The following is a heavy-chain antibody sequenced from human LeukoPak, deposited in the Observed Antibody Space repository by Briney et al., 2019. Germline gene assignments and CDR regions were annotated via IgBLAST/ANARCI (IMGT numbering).Heavy chain of an antibody. Sequence: GGSLRLSCAASGFTFSAQWMSWVRQAPGKGLEWVAIVNQAGTQKYYVDSVKGRFTISRDNAENSLYLQMNSLRAEDTAVYYCAREHYFYYVDVWGTGTTVTVSS. CDR1: GFTFSAQW. V-gene: IGHV3-7*01. CDR2: VNQAGTQK. J-gene: IGHJ6*03. CDR3: AREHYFYYVDV.